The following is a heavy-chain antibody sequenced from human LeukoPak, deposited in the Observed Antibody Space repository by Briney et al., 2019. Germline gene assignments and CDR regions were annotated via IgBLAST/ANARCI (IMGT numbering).Heavy chain of an antibody. CDR3: ARGVAVAGGYYYMDV. J-gene: IGHJ6*03. Sequence: SGGSLRLSRAASGFTFSAYNMNWVRRTPGKGLEWVSSITTSSSYMFYADSVKGRFTISRDNAKNSLYLQMNSLRAEDTAVYYCARGVAVAGGYYYMDVWGKGTTVTVSS. CDR1: GFTFSAYN. CDR2: ITTSSSYM. V-gene: IGHV3-21*01. D-gene: IGHD6-19*01.